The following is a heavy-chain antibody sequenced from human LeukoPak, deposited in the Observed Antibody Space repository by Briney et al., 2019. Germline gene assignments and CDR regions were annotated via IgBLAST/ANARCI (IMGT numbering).Heavy chain of an antibody. V-gene: IGHV4-34*01. J-gene: IGHJ4*02. CDR1: GGSFSGYY. CDR3: ASGGSYYGRGQYYFDY. CDR2: INHSGST. Sequence: SETLSLTCAVYGGSFSGYYWSWIRQPPGKGLEWIGEINHSGSTNYNPSLKSRVTISVDTSKNQFSLKLSSVTAADTAVYYCASGGSYYGRGQYYFDYWGQGTLVTVSS. D-gene: IGHD1-26*01.